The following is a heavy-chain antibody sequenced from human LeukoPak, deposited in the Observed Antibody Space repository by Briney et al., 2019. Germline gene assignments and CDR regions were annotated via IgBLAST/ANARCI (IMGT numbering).Heavy chain of an antibody. CDR1: GFTVGSSRR. J-gene: IGHJ4*02. CDR3: ATPDSSGYYYLY. V-gene: IGHV4-39*01. CDR2: IYYSGST. D-gene: IGHD3-22*01. Sequence: GSLRLSCAASGFTVGSSRRMSWVRQPPGKGLEWIGNIYYSGSTYYNPSLESRVTISVDTSKNQFSLKLSSVTAADTAVYYCATPDSSGYYYLYWGQGTLVTVSS.